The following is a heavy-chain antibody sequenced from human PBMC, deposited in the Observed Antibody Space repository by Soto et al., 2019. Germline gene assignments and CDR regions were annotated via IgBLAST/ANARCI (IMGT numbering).Heavy chain of an antibody. CDR3: ARSQYYDFWSGYYPLDGMDV. CDR2: IYYSGST. D-gene: IGHD3-3*01. CDR1: GGSISSGGYY. V-gene: IGHV4-31*03. J-gene: IGHJ6*02. Sequence: SETLSPTCTVSGGSISSGGYYWSWIRQHPGKGLEWIGYIYYSGSTYYNPSLKSRVTISVDTSKNQFSLKLSSVTAADTAVYYCARSQYYDFWSGYYPLDGMDVWGQGTTVTVSS.